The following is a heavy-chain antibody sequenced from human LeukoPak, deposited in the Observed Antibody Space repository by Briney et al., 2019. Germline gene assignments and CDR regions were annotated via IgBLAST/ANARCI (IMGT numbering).Heavy chain of an antibody. J-gene: IGHJ3*02. Sequence: PGGSLRLSCAASGFPVSSNHMSWVRQAPGKGREWVSVIYSGGNTYYADSVEGRFTISRDNSKNTLYLQMNSLRAEDTDVYYCASPYYDSSGPHLFAFDIWGQGTMVTVSS. D-gene: IGHD3-22*01. V-gene: IGHV3-53*01. CDR3: ASPYYDSSGPHLFAFDI. CDR1: GFPVSSNH. CDR2: IYSGGNT.